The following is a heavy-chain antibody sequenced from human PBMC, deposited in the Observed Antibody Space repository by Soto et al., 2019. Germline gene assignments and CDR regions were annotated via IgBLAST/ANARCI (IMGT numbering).Heavy chain of an antibody. Sequence: PSGTLSLTCAVSSGTISSSNWSRSVRQPPGKGLEWIGEIYHSGSTNYNPSLKSRVTISVDKSKNQFSLKLSSVTAADTAVYYCARERLEYSSGWYLRYFDYWGQGTLVTVSS. CDR2: IYHSGST. V-gene: IGHV4-4*02. CDR1: SGTISSSNW. J-gene: IGHJ4*02. D-gene: IGHD6-19*01. CDR3: ARERLEYSSGWYLRYFDY.